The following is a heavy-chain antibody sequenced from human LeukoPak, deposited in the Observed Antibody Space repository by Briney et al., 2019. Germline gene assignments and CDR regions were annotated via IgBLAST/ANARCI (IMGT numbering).Heavy chain of an antibody. CDR3: AKDHFPRRVGYNGGESDY. Sequence: GRSLRLSCAASGFTFSNYAMHWVRQAPGKGLEWVAVLSYDGSSKYYADSVKGRFTISRDNSKNTLYLQMNSLRVEDTAVYYCAKDHFPRRVGYNGGESDYWGQGTLVTISS. CDR1: GFTFSNYA. CDR2: LSYDGSSK. D-gene: IGHD5-24*01. V-gene: IGHV3-30*04. J-gene: IGHJ4*02.